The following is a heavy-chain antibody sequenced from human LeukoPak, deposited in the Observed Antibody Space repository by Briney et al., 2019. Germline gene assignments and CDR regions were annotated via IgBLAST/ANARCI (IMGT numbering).Heavy chain of an antibody. CDR3: ATDLIHYYASGAKT. CDR1: GFTFSSYW. CDR2: INSDGSIT. J-gene: IGHJ5*02. V-gene: IGHV3-74*01. D-gene: IGHD3-10*01. Sequence: PGGSLRLSCAASGFTFSSYWMHWVRQVPGKGLVWVSRINSDGSITSYADSVKGRLTISRDNAKNSLFLQMNSLRAEDTAVYYCATDLIHYYASGAKTWGQGTLVTVSS.